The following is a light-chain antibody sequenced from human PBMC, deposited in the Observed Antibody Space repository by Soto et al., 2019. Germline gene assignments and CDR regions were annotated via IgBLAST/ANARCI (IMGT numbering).Light chain of an antibody. CDR2: EVS. J-gene: IGLJ2*01. CDR1: SSDVGGYNY. V-gene: IGLV2-14*01. CDR3: SSYTSSSTVV. Sequence: QSVLTQPASESGSPGQSITISCTGTSSDVGGYNYVSWYQQHPGKAPKLMIYEVSNRPSGVSNRFSGSKSGNTASLTISGLQAEDEGDYSCSSYTSSSTVVFGGGTKLTVL.